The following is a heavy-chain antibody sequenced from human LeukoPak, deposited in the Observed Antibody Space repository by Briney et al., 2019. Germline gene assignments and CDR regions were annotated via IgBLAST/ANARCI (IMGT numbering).Heavy chain of an antibody. Sequence: GGSLRLSCAASGFTFSSYAMHWVRQAPGKGLEWVAVISYDGSNKYYADSVKGRFTISRDNSKNTLYLQMNSLRAEDTAAYYCARSRVWRYYFDYWGQGTLVTVSS. J-gene: IGHJ4*02. CDR3: ARSRVWRYYFDY. V-gene: IGHV3-30-3*01. CDR2: ISYDGSNK. CDR1: GFTFSSYA. D-gene: IGHD2-8*01.